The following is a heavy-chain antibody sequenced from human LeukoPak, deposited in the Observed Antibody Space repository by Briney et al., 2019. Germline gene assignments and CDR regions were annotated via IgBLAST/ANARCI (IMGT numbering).Heavy chain of an antibody. V-gene: IGHV4-59*12. CDR3: ARGQPPTWYYDSSGYRFDY. Sequence: SETLSLTCTVSGGSISSYYWSWIRQPPGKGLEWIGYIYYSGSTNYNPSLKSRVTISVDTSKNQFSLKLSSVTAADTAGYYCARGQPPTWYYDSSGYRFDYWGQGTLVTVSS. CDR1: GGSISSYY. D-gene: IGHD3-22*01. J-gene: IGHJ4*02. CDR2: IYYSGST.